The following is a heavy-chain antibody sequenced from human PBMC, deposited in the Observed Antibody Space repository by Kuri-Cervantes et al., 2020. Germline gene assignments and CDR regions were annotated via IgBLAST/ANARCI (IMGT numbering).Heavy chain of an antibody. CDR3: AKGSAAYCGGDCSSRVLDY. J-gene: IGHJ4*02. Sequence: GESLKISCAASGFTFSDAWMSWVRQAPGKGLEWVSAISGSGGSTFYADSVKGRFSISRDNSKNTLYLQMNSLRAEDTAVYYCAKGSAAYCGGDCSSRVLDYWGQGTLVTVSS. D-gene: IGHD2-21*02. CDR2: ISGSGGST. CDR1: GFTFSDAW. V-gene: IGHV3-23*01.